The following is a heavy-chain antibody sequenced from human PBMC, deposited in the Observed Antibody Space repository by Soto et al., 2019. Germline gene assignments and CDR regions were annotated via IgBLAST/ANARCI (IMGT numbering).Heavy chain of an antibody. D-gene: IGHD3-9*01. CDR1: GGSISSYY. V-gene: IGHV4-59*01. J-gene: IGHJ6*03. Sequence: SETLSLTCTVSGGSISSYYWSWIRQPPGKGLEWIGYIYYSGSANYNPSLKSRVTISVDTSKNQFSLKLSSVTAADTAVYYCARGQDDILTGYYEDYYYMDVWGKGTTVTVSS. CDR2: IYYSGSA. CDR3: ARGQDDILTGYYEDYYYMDV.